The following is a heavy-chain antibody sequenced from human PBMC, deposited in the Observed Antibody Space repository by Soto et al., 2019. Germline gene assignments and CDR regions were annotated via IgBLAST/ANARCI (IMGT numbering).Heavy chain of an antibody. D-gene: IGHD3-22*01. J-gene: IGHJ5*02. CDR2: ISSSSRTI. CDR1: GFTFSSYS. V-gene: IGHV3-48*02. CDR3: ARGADYDSSGIRLNWFDP. Sequence: EVQLVESGGGLVQPGGSLRLSCAASGFTFSSYSMNWVRQAPGKGLEGVSYISSSSRTIYYADSVKGRFTISRDNAKNSLYLQMNSLRDEDTAVYYCARGADYDSSGIRLNWFDPWGQGTLVTVSS.